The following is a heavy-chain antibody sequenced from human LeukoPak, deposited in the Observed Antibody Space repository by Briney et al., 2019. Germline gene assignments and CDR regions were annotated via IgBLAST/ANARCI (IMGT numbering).Heavy chain of an antibody. CDR1: GGSITSGTYY. J-gene: IGHJ4*02. CDR3: ARTRDFWNGYFDY. Sequence: SQTLSLTCDVSGGSITSGTYYWSWIRQPPGKALKWIGYILHSGSTYQNPSLKSRVTISVDTSKSQFSLKLSSVTAADTAVYYCARTRDFWNGYFDYWGQGTLVTVSS. D-gene: IGHD3-3*01. CDR2: ILHSGST. V-gene: IGHV4-30-2*01.